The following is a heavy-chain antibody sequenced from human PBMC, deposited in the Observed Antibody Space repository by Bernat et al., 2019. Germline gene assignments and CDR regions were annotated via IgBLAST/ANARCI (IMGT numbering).Heavy chain of an antibody. Sequence: EVQLLESGGGLVQPGGSLRLSCTASGFTFSSYGMSWVRQAPGKGLEWVSAISGSGDSTYYAESVKGRFSIYRDNSKNTLYLQMNSLRAEDTAVYYCAGGASNSYWGQGTLVTVSS. CDR3: AGGASNSY. D-gene: IGHD3-16*01. J-gene: IGHJ4*02. V-gene: IGHV3-23*01. CDR2: ISGSGDST. CDR1: GFTFSSYG.